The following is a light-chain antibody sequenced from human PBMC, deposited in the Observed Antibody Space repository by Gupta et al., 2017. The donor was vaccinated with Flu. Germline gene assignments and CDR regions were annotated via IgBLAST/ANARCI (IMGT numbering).Light chain of an antibody. CDR3: TNSGTAIRV. V-gene: IGLV4-69*01. Sequence: VKLTSTLSSGHGSYANAWHQQQPEKAPRCLRKVICDGSNTTGDGIPDLFYAASSGAALQIIISSLQSEEDAYYYCTNSGTAIRVFGGGTKMTVL. J-gene: IGLJ2*01. CDR2: VICDGSN. CDR1: SGHGSYA.